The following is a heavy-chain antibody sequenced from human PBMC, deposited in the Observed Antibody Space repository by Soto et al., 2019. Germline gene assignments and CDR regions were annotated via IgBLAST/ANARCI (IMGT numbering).Heavy chain of an antibody. CDR1: GYTFTGYY. V-gene: IGHV1-2*04. CDR2: INPNSGGT. Sequence: QVQLVQSGAEVKKPGASVKVSCKASGYTFTGYYMHWVLQAPGQGLEWMGWINPNSGGTNYAQKFQGWVTMTRDTSISTAYMELSRLRSDDTAVYYCARGRPGYSSSWEGRRCFDYWGQGTLVTVSS. CDR3: ARGRPGYSSSWEGRRCFDY. D-gene: IGHD6-13*01. J-gene: IGHJ4*02.